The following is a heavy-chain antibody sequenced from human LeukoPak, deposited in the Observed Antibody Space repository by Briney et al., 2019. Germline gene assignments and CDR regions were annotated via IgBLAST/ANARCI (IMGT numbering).Heavy chain of an antibody. CDR1: GFTFSSYG. CDR2: IRYDGSNK. D-gene: IGHD2-2*01. CDR3: AKVGDCSSTSCYLFRSGGFDYFDY. V-gene: IGHV3-30*02. J-gene: IGHJ4*02. Sequence: PGGSLRLSCAASGFTFSSYGMHWVRQAPGKGLEWVAFIRYDGSNKYYADSVKGRFTISRDNSKNTLHLQMNSLRAEDTAVYYCAKVGDCSSTSCYLFRSGGFDYFDYWGQGTLVTVSS.